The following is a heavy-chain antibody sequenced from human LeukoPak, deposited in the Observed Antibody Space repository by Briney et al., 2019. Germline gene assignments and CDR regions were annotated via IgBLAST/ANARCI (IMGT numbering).Heavy chain of an antibody. J-gene: IGHJ4*02. Sequence: SETLSLTCTVSGGSISSSSYDWGWIRQPPGKGLEWIGSIYYSGSTYYNPSLKSRVTVSVDTSKNQFSLKLTSVTTADTAVYYCASRTYRVWGQGTLVTVSS. V-gene: IGHV4-39*01. CDR2: IYYSGST. CDR3: ASRTYRV. D-gene: IGHD1-26*01. CDR1: GGSISSSSYD.